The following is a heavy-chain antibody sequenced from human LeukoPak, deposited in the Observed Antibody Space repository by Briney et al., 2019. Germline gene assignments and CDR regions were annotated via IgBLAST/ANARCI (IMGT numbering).Heavy chain of an antibody. CDR2: ISGSGGST. CDR3: AKARGSYSNSWHNGFDH. Sequence: GGSLRLSCAASGFTFSSLAMNWVRQAPGEGLEGVSGISGSGGSTHYTDSVKGRFTISRDNSKNTLYLQMNSLRAEDTAVYFCAKARGSYSNSWHNGFDHWGLGTLVTVSS. J-gene: IGHJ4*02. CDR1: GFTFSSLA. V-gene: IGHV3-23*01. D-gene: IGHD2/OR15-2a*01.